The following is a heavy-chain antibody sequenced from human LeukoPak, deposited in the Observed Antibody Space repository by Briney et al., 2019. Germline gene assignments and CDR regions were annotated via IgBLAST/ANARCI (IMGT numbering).Heavy chain of an antibody. CDR3: ARLYSGFPIDY. CDR2: IYYSGST. Sequence: PSETLSLTCTVSGGSISSYYWSWIRQPPGKGLEWIGYIYYSGSTNYNPSLKSRVTISVDTSKNQFSLKLSSVTAAGTAVYYCARLYSGFPIDYWGQGTLVTVSS. J-gene: IGHJ4*02. V-gene: IGHV4-59*08. D-gene: IGHD5-12*01. CDR1: GGSISSYY.